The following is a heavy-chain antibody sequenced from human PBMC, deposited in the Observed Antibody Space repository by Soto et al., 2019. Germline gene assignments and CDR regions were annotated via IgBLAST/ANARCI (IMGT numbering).Heavy chain of an antibody. CDR2: IYPGDTDS. Sequence: GESLKISCKGSGYSFTSYCIGWVRQMPGKGLEWMAIIYPGDTDSRYSASFQGQVTISADKSISTAYLQWSSLKASDTAMYYRARLKYKSSGDYYGMDVWGQGTTVTVSS. CDR1: GYSFTSYC. J-gene: IGHJ6*02. CDR3: ARLKYKSSGDYYGMDV. D-gene: IGHD6-6*01. V-gene: IGHV5-51*01.